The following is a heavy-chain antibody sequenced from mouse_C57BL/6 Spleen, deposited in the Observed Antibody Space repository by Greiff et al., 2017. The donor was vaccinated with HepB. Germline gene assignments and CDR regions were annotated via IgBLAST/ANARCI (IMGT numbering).Heavy chain of an antibody. V-gene: IGHV1-5*01. J-gene: IGHJ1*03. Sequence: EVKLVESGTVLARPGASVTMSCKTSGYTFTSYWMHWVKQRPGQGLEWIGAIYPGNSDTSYNQKFKGKAKLTAVTSASTAYMELSSLTNEASAVYYCTSPHYYGSSYWYCDDWGTGTTVTVSS. CDR1: GYTFTSYW. CDR3: TSPHYYGSSYWYCDD. CDR2: IYPGNSDT. D-gene: IGHD1-1*01.